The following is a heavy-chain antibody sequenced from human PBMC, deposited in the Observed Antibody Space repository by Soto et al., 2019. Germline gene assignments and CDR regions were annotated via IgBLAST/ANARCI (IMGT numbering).Heavy chain of an antibody. J-gene: IGHJ4*02. D-gene: IGHD3-10*01. Sequence: QVQLVQSGAEVKKPGASVKVSCKASVYSFTSFPIHWVRQAPGQGLECMGWINAANGYTRYSQKFQGRVTITRDTPATTAYMDLSSLTSEDTAVYYCARGGGLDDWGQGTLITVSS. CDR3: ARGGGLDD. V-gene: IGHV1-3*01. CDR2: INAANGYT. CDR1: VYSFTSFP.